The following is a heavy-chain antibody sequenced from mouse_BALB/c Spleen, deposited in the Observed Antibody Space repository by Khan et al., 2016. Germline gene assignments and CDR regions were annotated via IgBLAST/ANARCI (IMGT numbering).Heavy chain of an antibody. D-gene: IGHD1-1*01. CDR3: ARHYYGSSYYFDY. CDR2: ISYSGST. V-gene: IGHV3-8*02. J-gene: IGHJ2*01. CDR1: GDSITSGY. Sequence: VQLKESGPSLVKPSQTLSLTCSVTGDSITSGYWNWIRKFPGNKLEYMGYISYSGSTYYNPSLKSRISITRDTSKNQYYLQLNSVTTEDTATYYCARHYYGSSYYFDYWGQGTTLTVSS.